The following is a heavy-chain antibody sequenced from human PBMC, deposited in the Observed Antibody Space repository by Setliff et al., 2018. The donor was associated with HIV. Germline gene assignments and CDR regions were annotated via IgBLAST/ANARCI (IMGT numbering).Heavy chain of an antibody. Sequence: KTSETLSLTCTVSGDFSNIQWWTWMRQSPGLGLQWIGSIHHSGSTYYDPSLKNRVTLSVDTSNNQVSLTLTSVTAADTAVYYCARQPGGHSFFDHWGQGILVTVPQ. CDR2: IHHSGST. J-gene: IGHJ4*02. CDR1: GDFSNIQW. D-gene: IGHD2-15*01. V-gene: IGHV4-59*11. CDR3: ARQPGGHSFFDH.